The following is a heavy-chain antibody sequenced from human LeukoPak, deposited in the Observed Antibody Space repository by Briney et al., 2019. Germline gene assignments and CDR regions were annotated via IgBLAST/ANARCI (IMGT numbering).Heavy chain of an antibody. CDR3: ARDLYAFDI. J-gene: IGHJ3*02. Sequence: AGSLTLSCAASGVTFSSYSMSWVRQAPGKGLEWVSSISSSSSYIYYADSVKGRFTISRDNAKNSLYLQMNSLRAEDTAVYCCARDLYAFDIWGQGTMVTVCS. CDR1: GVTFSSYS. CDR2: ISSSSSYI. V-gene: IGHV3-21*01. D-gene: IGHD2-8*01.